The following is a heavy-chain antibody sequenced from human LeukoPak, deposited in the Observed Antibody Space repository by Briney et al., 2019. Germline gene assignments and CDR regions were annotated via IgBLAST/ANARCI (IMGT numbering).Heavy chain of an antibody. V-gene: IGHV4-59*01. D-gene: IGHD3-16*02. CDR2: IYYSGST. Sequence: SETLSLTCTVSGGSISSYYWSWIRQPPGKGLEWIGYIYYSGSTNYNPPLKSRVTISVDTSKNQFSLKLSSVTAADTAVYYCARSPKGPRGSYRSPYYYGMDVWGKGTTVTVSS. CDR3: ARSPKGPRGSYRSPYYYGMDV. J-gene: IGHJ6*04. CDR1: GGSISSYY.